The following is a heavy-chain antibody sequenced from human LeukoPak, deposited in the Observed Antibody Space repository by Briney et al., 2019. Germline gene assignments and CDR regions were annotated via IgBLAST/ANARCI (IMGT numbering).Heavy chain of an antibody. CDR1: GGSFSGYY. V-gene: IGHV4-34*01. Sequence: SETLSLTCAVYGGSFSGYYWSWIRQPPGRGLEWIGEINHSGSTNYNPSLKSRVTISVDTSKNQFSLKLSSVTAADTAVYYCARRYEYSSSFNWFDPWGQGTLVTVSS. D-gene: IGHD6-6*01. CDR3: ARRYEYSSSFNWFDP. J-gene: IGHJ5*02. CDR2: INHSGST.